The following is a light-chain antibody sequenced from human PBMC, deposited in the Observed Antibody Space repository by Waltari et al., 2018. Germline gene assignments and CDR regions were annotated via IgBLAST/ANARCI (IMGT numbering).Light chain of an antibody. CDR1: SSNLGGNT. V-gene: IGLV1-44*01. CDR2: SNN. J-gene: IGLJ3*02. CDR3: AAWDDSLNGWV. Sequence: QSVLTQPPSASGTPGQRVTISCSRSSSNLGGNTVNWYQQLPGTAPKLLIYSNNRRPSGVPDRFSGSKSGTSASLAISGLQSEDEADYYCAAWDDSLNGWVFGGGTKLTVL.